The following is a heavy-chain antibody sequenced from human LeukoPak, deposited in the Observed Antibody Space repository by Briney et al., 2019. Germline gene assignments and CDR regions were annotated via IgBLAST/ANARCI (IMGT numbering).Heavy chain of an antibody. CDR2: IYHTGSA. CDR1: GGSISSSNW. V-gene: IGHV4-4*02. Sequence: SETLSLTCAVSGGSISSSNWWSWVRQSPGTGLEWIGKIYHTGSANYNPSLKSRVTSSVDKSKNQFSLKLSSVTAADTAVYYCARGRGAAGLNYWGPGTLVTVSS. J-gene: IGHJ4*02. D-gene: IGHD6-13*01. CDR3: ARGRGAAGLNY.